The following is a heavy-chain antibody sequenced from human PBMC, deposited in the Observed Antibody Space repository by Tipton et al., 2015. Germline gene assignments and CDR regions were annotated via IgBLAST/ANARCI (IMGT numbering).Heavy chain of an antibody. V-gene: IGHV1-8*01. J-gene: IGHJ3*02. Sequence: QLVQSGAEVKKPGASVKVSCKASGYTFTNYDINWVRQATGQGLEWMGWMNHNSGNTGYPQKFQGRGTMTRNTSISTAYMELSSLRSDAPAVDYCARGDPVYPIDALEIWGQGTVVTVSS. CDR1: GYTFTNYD. CDR3: ARGDPVYPIDALEI. D-gene: IGHD2-8*01. CDR2: MNHNSGNT.